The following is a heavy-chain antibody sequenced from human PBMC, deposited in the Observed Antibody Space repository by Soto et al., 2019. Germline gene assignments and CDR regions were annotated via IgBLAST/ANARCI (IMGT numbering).Heavy chain of an antibody. J-gene: IGHJ4*02. CDR2: INHSGST. Sequence: PSETLSLTCAVYGGSFSGYYWSWIRQPPGKGLEWIGEINHSGSTNYNPSLKSRVTISVDTSKNQFSLKLSSVTAADTAVYYCARGPYDFWSGYYFDYWGQGTLVTV. V-gene: IGHV4-34*01. CDR3: ARGPYDFWSGYYFDY. D-gene: IGHD3-3*01. CDR1: GGSFSGYY.